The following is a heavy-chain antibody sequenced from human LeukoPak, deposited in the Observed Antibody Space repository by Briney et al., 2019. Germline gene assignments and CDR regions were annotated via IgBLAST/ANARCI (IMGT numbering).Heavy chain of an antibody. CDR1: GFTFSSYA. D-gene: IGHD5-18*01. CDR2: ISYDGSNK. CDR3: AREWRGYSYFDY. Sequence: GGSLRLSCAASGFTFSSYAMHWVRQAPGKGLEWVAVISYDGSNKYYADSVKGRFTISRDNSKNTVYLQMNSLRAEDTAVYSCAREWRGYSYFDYWGQGTLVTVSS. V-gene: IGHV3-30*04. J-gene: IGHJ4*02.